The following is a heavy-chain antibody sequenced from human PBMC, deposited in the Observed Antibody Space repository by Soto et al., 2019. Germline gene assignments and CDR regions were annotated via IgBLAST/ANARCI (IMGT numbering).Heavy chain of an antibody. D-gene: IGHD3-3*01. CDR1: GGSISSGGYS. CDR2: IYHSGST. Sequence: SSETLSLTCAVSGGSISSGGYSWSWIRQPPGKGLEWIGYIYHSGSTYYNPSLKSRVTISVDRSKNQFSLKLSSVTAADTAVYYCARRITMLGLASDNWFDPWGQGTLVTVSS. V-gene: IGHV4-30-2*01. J-gene: IGHJ5*02. CDR3: ARRITMLGLASDNWFDP.